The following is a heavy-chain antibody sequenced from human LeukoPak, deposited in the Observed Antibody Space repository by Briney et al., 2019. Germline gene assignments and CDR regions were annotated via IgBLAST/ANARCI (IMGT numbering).Heavy chain of an antibody. D-gene: IGHD6-13*01. CDR1: GFSFSSYS. J-gene: IGHJ4*02. Sequence: GGSLRLSCVASGFSFSSYSFNWVRQAPGQGLEWVSYITASSSTIDYADSVKGRLTISRDNAKRSLYLQMNSLRAEDTAVYYCARVSSSSWWALDYWGQGTLVTVSS. V-gene: IGHV3-48*04. CDR3: ARVSSSSWWALDY. CDR2: ITASSSTI.